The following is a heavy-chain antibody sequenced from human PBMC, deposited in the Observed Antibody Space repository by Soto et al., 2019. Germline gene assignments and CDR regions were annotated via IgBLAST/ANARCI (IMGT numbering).Heavy chain of an antibody. CDR3: ARAAWFGDPGDY. V-gene: IGHV4-34*01. Sequence: QVQLQQWGAGLLKPSETLSLTCAVYGGYFSGYYWSWIRQPPGKGLEWIGEINHSGSTNYNPSLKSRVTISVDTSKNQFSLKLSSVTAADTAVYYCARAAWFGDPGDYWGQGTLVTVSS. CDR1: GGYFSGYY. D-gene: IGHD3-10*01. J-gene: IGHJ4*02. CDR2: INHSGST.